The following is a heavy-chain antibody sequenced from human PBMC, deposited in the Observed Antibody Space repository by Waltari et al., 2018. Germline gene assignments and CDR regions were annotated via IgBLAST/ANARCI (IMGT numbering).Heavy chain of an antibody. Sequence: EVQLVESGGGLVQPGGSLRLSCAASKITVRNNYMSWVRQAPGKGLQLVATIYSGGSTNYADSLKGRFAISRDNSKNTLYLQMNSLRAEDTAVYYCASRIMVGFDYWGQGTLVTVSS. CDR3: ASRIMVGFDY. J-gene: IGHJ4*02. CDR1: KITVRNNY. V-gene: IGHV3-66*01. D-gene: IGHD3-10*01. CDR2: IYSGGST.